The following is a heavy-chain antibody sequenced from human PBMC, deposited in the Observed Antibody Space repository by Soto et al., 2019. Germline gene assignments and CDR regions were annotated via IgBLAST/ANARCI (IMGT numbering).Heavy chain of an antibody. CDR3: ARQNSVPIFGVVRYYYYMDV. J-gene: IGHJ6*03. CDR1: GGSISSYY. D-gene: IGHD3-3*01. CDR2: IYYSGST. Sequence: SETLSLTCTVSGGSISSYYWSWIRQPPGKGLEWIGYIYYSGSTNYNPSLKSRVTISVDTSKNQFSLKLSSVTAADTAVYYCARQNSVPIFGVVRYYYYMDVWGKGTTVTVSS. V-gene: IGHV4-59*08.